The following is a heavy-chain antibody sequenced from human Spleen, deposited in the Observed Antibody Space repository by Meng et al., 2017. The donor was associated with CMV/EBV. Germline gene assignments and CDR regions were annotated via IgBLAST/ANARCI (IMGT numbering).Heavy chain of an antibody. V-gene: IGHV1-2*02. CDR1: GYTFTDYY. D-gene: IGHD2/OR15-2a*01. CDR2: INSNSGGT. Sequence: ASVKVSCKASGYTFTDYYMHWVRQAPGQGLEWMGWINSNSGGTNYAQKFQGRVTMTRDTSSNTAYMELSRLRSDDTAVYYCTRSNIYFNDGMDVWGQGTTVTVSS. J-gene: IGHJ6*02. CDR3: TRSNIYFNDGMDV.